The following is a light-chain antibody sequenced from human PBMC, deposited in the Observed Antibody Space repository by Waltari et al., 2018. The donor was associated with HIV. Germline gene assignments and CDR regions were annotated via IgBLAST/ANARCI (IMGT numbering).Light chain of an antibody. CDR1: QSISSY. V-gene: IGKV1-39*01. CDR2: AAS. CDR3: EQSYSTPYT. J-gene: IGKJ2*01. Sequence: DIQMTHSPSSLSASVGDRVTITCRARQSISSYLNWYQQKPGKAPKLLIYAASSLQSGVPSRFSGSGSGTDFTLTISSLQPEDFATYYCEQSYSTPYTFGQGTKLEIK.